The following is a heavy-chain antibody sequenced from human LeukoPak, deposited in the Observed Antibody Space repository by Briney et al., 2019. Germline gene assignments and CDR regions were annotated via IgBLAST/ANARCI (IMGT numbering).Heavy chain of an antibody. Sequence: SQTLSLTCTVSGGSISSGGYYWSWIRQHPGKGLEWIGYIYYSGSTYYTPSLKNRVTIAVATSKNQFSLRLSSVTAVDTAVYYCARGGGGYSWYFDLWGRGTLVTVSS. D-gene: IGHD5-12*01. CDR2: IYYSGST. CDR3: ARGGGGYSWYFDL. V-gene: IGHV4-31*03. CDR1: GGSISSGGYY. J-gene: IGHJ2*01.